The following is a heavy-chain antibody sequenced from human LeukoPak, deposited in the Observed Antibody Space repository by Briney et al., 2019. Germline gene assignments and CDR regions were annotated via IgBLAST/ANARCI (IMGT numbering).Heavy chain of an antibody. CDR2: IYPGDSDT. J-gene: IGHJ5*02. D-gene: IGHD6-19*01. Sequence: GESLKISCKGSGYSFTSYWIGWVRQMPGKGLEWMGIIYPGDSDTRYSPSFQGQVTISADKSISTAYLQWSSLKASDTAMYYCARRGNIAVAGTSWFDPWGQGTLVTVSS. CDR1: GYSFTSYW. V-gene: IGHV5-51*01. CDR3: ARRGNIAVAGTSWFDP.